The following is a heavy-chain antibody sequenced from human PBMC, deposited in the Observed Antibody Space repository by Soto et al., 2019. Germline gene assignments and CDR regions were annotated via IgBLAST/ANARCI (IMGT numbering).Heavy chain of an antibody. D-gene: IGHD1-26*01. J-gene: IGHJ4*02. CDR3: ARDRYWELLGIDY. Sequence: PSVKVSCKASGGTFSSYTISWVRQAPGQGLEWMGRIIPILGIANYAQKFQGRVTITADKSTSTAYMELSSLRSEDTAVYYCARDRYWELLGIDYWGQRTLVTVSS. CDR1: GGTFSSYT. V-gene: IGHV1-69*04. CDR2: IIPILGIA.